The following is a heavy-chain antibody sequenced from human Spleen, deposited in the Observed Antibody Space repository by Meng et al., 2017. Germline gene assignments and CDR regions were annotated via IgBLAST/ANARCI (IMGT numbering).Heavy chain of an antibody. CDR3: ARDEDISAAGKLFGDY. CDR1: GYTFTSYD. D-gene: IGHD6-25*01. CDR2: MNPNSGNT. J-gene: IGHJ4*02. V-gene: IGHV1-8*01. Sequence: ASVKVSCKASGYTFTSYDINWVRQATGQGLEWMGWMNPNSGNTDYAQKFQGRVTMTRNTSISTAYMELSSLRSEDTAVYYCARDEDISAAGKLFGDYWGQGTLVTVSS.